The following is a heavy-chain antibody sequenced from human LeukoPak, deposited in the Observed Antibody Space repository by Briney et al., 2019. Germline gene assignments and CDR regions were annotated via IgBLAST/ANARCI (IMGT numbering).Heavy chain of an antibody. CDR2: ISGSGGST. V-gene: IGHV3-23*01. CDR1: GFTFSSYA. D-gene: IGHD1-26*01. J-gene: IGHJ3*02. CDR3: AKGSSGSYHWGAFDI. Sequence: PGGSLRLSCAASGFTFSSYAMSWVRQAQRKGMEWVSAISGSGGSTYYADSVKGRFTISRDNSKNTLYLQMNSLRAEDTAVYYCAKGSSGSYHWGAFDIWGQGTMVTVSS.